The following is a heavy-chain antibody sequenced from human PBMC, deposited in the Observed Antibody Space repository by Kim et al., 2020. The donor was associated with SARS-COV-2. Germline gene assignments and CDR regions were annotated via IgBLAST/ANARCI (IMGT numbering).Heavy chain of an antibody. CDR3: ARDFRGYSGYDTFDY. Sequence: QKFQGRVTITADEATSTAYMELSSLRSEDTAVYYCARDFRGYSGYDTFDYWGQGTLVTVSS. J-gene: IGHJ4*02. D-gene: IGHD5-12*01. V-gene: IGHV1-69*01.